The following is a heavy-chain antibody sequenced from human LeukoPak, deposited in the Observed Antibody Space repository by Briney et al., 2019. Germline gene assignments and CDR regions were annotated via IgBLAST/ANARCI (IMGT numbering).Heavy chain of an antibody. CDR3: ARGHRDFWSGYYTDRFDY. CDR1: GGSFSGYY. V-gene: IGHV4-34*01. Sequence: SETLSLTCAVYGGSFSGYYWSWIRQPPGKGLEWIGEINHSGSTNYNPSLKSRVTISVDTSKNQFSLKLSSVTAADTAVYYCARGHRDFWSGYYTDRFDYWGQGTLVTVSS. CDR2: INHSGST. D-gene: IGHD3-3*01. J-gene: IGHJ4*02.